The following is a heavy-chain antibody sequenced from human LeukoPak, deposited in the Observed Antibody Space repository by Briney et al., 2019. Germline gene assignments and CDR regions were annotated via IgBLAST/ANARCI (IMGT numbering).Heavy chain of an antibody. J-gene: IGHJ5*02. Sequence: GGSLRLSCATSGFTFSIYTMNWVRRAPGKGLEWLSSISSGSSYISYAGSLKGRFTISRDTARNSLFLQMNSLRVEDTAVYYCARSSKMYDSSGYGLDHWGQGTLVIVSS. CDR1: GFTFSIYT. D-gene: IGHD3-22*01. CDR2: ISSGSSYI. CDR3: ARSSKMYDSSGYGLDH. V-gene: IGHV3-21*06.